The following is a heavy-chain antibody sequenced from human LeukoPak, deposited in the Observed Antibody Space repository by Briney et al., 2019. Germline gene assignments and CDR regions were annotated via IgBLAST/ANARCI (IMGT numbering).Heavy chain of an antibody. V-gene: IGHV3-23*01. D-gene: IGHD2-15*01. CDR2: ISVRGTYT. Sequence: GGSLRLSCAASGFTFSSYAMSWVRQDPGKGLEWVSSISVRGTYTYYADSVKGRFTISRDNSKNTLYLKMNSLRAEDTAVYYCAKGYCSDTNCQTRLGLDYWGQGTLVTVSS. J-gene: IGHJ4*02. CDR1: GFTFSSYA. CDR3: AKGYCSDTNCQTRLGLDY.